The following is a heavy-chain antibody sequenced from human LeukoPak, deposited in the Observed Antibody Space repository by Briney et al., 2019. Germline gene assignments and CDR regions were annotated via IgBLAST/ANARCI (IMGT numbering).Heavy chain of an antibody. CDR1: GGSISNYY. Sequence: PSEALSLTCTVSGGSISNYYWSWIRQPAGKGLEWIGRFYTIGSTNYNPSLKSRVTMSVDTSNKQFSLKLTSVTAADTAVYYCARDRKTAYYYYMDVWGKGTTVTVSS. V-gene: IGHV4-4*07. J-gene: IGHJ6*03. D-gene: IGHD2-21*02. CDR2: FYTIGST. CDR3: ARDRKTAYYYYMDV.